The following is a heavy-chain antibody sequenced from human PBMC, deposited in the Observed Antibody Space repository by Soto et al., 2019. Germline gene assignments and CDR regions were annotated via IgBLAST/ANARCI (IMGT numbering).Heavy chain of an antibody. CDR1: GFTFSNYA. CDR2: ISGSGGST. CDR3: AGGQQLVNFDY. J-gene: IGHJ4*02. D-gene: IGHD6-13*01. Sequence: GRSLRLSCAASGFTFSNYAMTWVRQAPGKGLEWVSVISGSGGSTYYAGSVKGRFTISRDNSKNTLFLQMHSLRAEDTAVYYCAGGQQLVNFDYWGQGTLVTVSS. V-gene: IGHV3-23*01.